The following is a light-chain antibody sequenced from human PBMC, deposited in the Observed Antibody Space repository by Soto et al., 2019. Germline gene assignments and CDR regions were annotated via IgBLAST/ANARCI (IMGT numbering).Light chain of an antibody. CDR3: QSYDSSLSGYV. CDR2: ENN. V-gene: IGLV1-40*01. CDR1: SSNIGAGYE. J-gene: IGLJ1*01. Sequence: QSVLTQPPSVSEAPGQRVTISCTGSSSNIGAGYEAHWYQQVPGTAPKLLIYENNNRPSGVPDRFSGSKSGTSASLAITGXXXXXXXXYYCQSYDSSLSGYVFGTGTKVTVL.